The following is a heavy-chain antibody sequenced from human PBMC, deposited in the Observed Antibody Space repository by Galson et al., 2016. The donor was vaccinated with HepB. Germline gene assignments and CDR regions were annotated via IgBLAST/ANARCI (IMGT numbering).Heavy chain of an antibody. V-gene: IGHV4-39*02. CDR1: GGSISSSHSYY. CDR2: ISYHGKT. Sequence: TLSLTCTVSGGSISSSHSYYWGWIRQPPGRGLEWIGTISYHGKTYYHPSLESRVTISVDTSRNQFSLRLSSVTATDTAVYYCASDDYWGQGTLVTVSS. J-gene: IGHJ4*02. CDR3: ASDDY.